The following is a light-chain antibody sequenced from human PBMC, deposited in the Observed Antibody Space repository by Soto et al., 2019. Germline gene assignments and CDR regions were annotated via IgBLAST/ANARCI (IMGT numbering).Light chain of an antibody. CDR2: RGS. CDR3: QQYVTSSPRT. Sequence: EIVLTQSPGTLSLSPGERATLSCRASHTISSSYLAWYQQKPGQSPRPLIYRGSRRATGIPDRFSGSGSGTDFTLTITRLEPEDFAVYYCQQYVTSSPRTFGQGTKVDIK. J-gene: IGKJ1*01. CDR1: HTISSSY. V-gene: IGKV3-20*01.